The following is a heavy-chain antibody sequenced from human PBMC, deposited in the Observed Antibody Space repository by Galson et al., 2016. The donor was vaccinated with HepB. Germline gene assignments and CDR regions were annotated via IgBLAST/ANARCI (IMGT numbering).Heavy chain of an antibody. Sequence: SETLSLTCAVSGGSISSSNWWSWVRQPPGKGLEWIGEIYHSGSTHYNPSLKSRVTISVDKSKNQFSLELTSMTAADTAVYFWATYTALFNHPGMDVWGQGTTVTVSS. V-gene: IGHV4-4*02. CDR2: IYHSGST. CDR1: GGSISSSNW. CDR3: ATYTALFNHPGMDV. D-gene: IGHD5-18*01. J-gene: IGHJ6*02.